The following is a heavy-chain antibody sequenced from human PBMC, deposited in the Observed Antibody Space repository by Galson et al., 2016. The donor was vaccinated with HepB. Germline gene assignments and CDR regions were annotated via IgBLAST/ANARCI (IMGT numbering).Heavy chain of an antibody. D-gene: IGHD3-3*01. Sequence: SLRLSCAASGLTFSSYDMSWVRQTPGKGLEWVSALSGNGGRLSPAASVKGRFTISRDNSKNTLYLQMHSLRAEDTAVYYCAVARLLEWFTFDSWGQGTLVTVSS. CDR3: AVARLLEWFTFDS. V-gene: IGHV3-23*01. CDR2: LSGNGGRL. J-gene: IGHJ4*02. CDR1: GLTFSSYD.